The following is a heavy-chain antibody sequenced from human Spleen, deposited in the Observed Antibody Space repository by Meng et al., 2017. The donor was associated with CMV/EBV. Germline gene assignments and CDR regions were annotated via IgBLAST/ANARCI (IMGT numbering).Heavy chain of an antibody. CDR3: ARDYRGIAEDYGDY. J-gene: IGHJ4*02. V-gene: IGHV4-30-4*08. CDR2: IYYSGST. Sequence: AQAHESGPGLVKPSQSLALTCTVSGGSISSGDYYWSWIRQPPGKGLEWIGYIYYSGSTYYNPSLKSRVTISVDTSKNQFSLKLSSVTAADTAVYYCARDYRGIAEDYGDYIGQGTLVTVSS. CDR1: GGSISSGDYY. D-gene: IGHD1-26*01.